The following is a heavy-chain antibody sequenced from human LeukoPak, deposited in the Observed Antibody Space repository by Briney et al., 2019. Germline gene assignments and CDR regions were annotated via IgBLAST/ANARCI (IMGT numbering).Heavy chain of an antibody. CDR1: GGSISSYY. CDR2: IYTSGST. D-gene: IGHD2-2*03. Sequence: PSETLSLTCTVSGGSISSYYWSWIRQPAGKGLEWIGRIYTSGSTNYNPSLKSRVTISVDTSKNQFSLKLSSVTAADTAVYYCARHLAGYCSSTSCYPPTPFDYWGQGTLVTVSS. V-gene: IGHV4-4*07. J-gene: IGHJ4*02. CDR3: ARHLAGYCSSTSCYPPTPFDY.